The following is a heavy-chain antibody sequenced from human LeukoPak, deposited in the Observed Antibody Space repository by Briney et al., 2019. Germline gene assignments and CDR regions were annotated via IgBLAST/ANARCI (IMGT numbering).Heavy chain of an antibody. Sequence: PGRSLRLSCAASGFTFSSYGMHWVRQAPGKGLEWVAVISYDGSNKYYADSVKGRFTISRDNSKNTLYLQMNSLRAEDTAVYYCAKDSESAAAGAFDYWGQGTLVTVSS. CDR2: ISYDGSNK. CDR1: GFTFSSYG. D-gene: IGHD6-13*01. V-gene: IGHV3-30*18. CDR3: AKDSESAAAGAFDY. J-gene: IGHJ4*02.